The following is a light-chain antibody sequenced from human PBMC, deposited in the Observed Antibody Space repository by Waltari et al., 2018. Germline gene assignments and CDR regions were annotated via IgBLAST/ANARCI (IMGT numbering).Light chain of an antibody. V-gene: IGKV3-15*01. J-gene: IGKJ2*01. Sequence: EIVMTQSPATLSVSPGERATLSCRATQSVTNKVAWYQQRPGQAPRPLIYGASTRAPGIPARFSGSGSGTEFTLTISRLESEDFAVYYCQQYNNWPRTFGQGTKLDIK. CDR1: QSVTNK. CDR2: GAS. CDR3: QQYNNWPRT.